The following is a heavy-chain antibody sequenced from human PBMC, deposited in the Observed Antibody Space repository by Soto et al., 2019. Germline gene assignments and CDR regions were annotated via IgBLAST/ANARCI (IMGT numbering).Heavy chain of an antibody. CDR3: AKGDRVVPIDY. CDR1: GFTFSSYG. J-gene: IGHJ4*02. CDR2: ISYDGSNK. Sequence: GGSLRLSCAASGFTFSSYGMHWVRQAPGKGLEWVAVISYDGSNKYYADSVKGRFTISRDNSKNTLYLQMNSLRAEDTAVYYCAKGDRVVPIDYWGQGTLVTVSS. D-gene: IGHD2-15*01. V-gene: IGHV3-30*18.